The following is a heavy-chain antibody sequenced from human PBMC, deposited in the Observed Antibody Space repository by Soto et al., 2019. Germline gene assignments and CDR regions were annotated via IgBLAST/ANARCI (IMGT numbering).Heavy chain of an antibody. CDR2: MNPNSGNT. CDR1: GYTFTSYD. V-gene: IGHV1-8*01. CDR3: ARGLPPYIAVAGDYYYYMDV. J-gene: IGHJ6*03. D-gene: IGHD6-19*01. Sequence: ASVKVSCNASGYTFTSYDINLVRQATGQGLEWMGWMNPNSGNTGYAQKFQGRVTMTRNTSISTAYMELSSLRSEDTAVYYCARGLPPYIAVAGDYYYYMDVWGKGTTVTVSS.